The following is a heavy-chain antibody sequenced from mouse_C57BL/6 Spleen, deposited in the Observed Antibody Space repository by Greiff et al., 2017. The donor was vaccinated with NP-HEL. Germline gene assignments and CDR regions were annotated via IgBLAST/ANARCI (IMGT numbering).Heavy chain of an antibody. CDR1: GYTFTSYG. Sequence: QVQLQQSGAELVRPGASVKLSCKASGYTFTSYGISWVKQRPGQGLEWIGEIYPRSGNTYYNEKFKGKATLTADKSSSTAYMELRSLTSEDSAVYFCAGYYYGSSYGDWYFDDWGTGTTVTVSS. J-gene: IGHJ1*03. CDR2: IYPRSGNT. D-gene: IGHD1-1*01. CDR3: AGYYYGSSYGDWYFDD. V-gene: IGHV1-81*01.